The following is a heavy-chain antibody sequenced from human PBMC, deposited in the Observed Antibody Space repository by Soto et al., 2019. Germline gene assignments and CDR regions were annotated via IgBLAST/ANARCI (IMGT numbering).Heavy chain of an antibody. CDR3: ARPQRSIPAPYGPFAY. CDR2: IYYSGST. CDR1: GGSISSYY. D-gene: IGHD6-6*01. V-gene: IGHV4-59*08. J-gene: IGHJ4*02. Sequence: SETLSLTCTVSGGSISSYYWSWIRQPPGKGLEWIGYIYYSGSTNYNPSLKSRVTISVDTSKNQFSPKLSSVTAADTAVYYCARPQRSIPAPYGPFAYWGQGTLVPVSS.